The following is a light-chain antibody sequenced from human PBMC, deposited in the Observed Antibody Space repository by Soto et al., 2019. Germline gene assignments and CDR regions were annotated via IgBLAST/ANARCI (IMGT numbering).Light chain of an antibody. J-gene: IGLJ3*02. V-gene: IGLV1-40*01. CDR1: SSNIGAGYD. CDR2: GNS. CDR3: QSYDSSLSGWV. Sequence: QLVLTQPPAVSGAPGQRVTISCTGSSSNIGAGYDVHWYQQLPGTAPKPLTYGNSNRPSGVPDRLSGSKSGTSASLAITGLQAEDEADYYCQSYDSSLSGWVFGGGTKLTVL.